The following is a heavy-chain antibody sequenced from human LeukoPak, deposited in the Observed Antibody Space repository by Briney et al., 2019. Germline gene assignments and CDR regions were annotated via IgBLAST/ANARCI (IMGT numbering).Heavy chain of an antibody. CDR1: GGSISSSNYY. V-gene: IGHV4-39*01. Sequence: SETLSLTGTVSGGSISSSNYYWGWIRQPPGKGLEWIGSIYYSGSTYYNPSLKSRVTISVDTSKNQFSLKLSSVTAADTAVYYCARRYSSSWYVWFDPWGQGTLVTVSS. J-gene: IGHJ5*02. CDR3: ARRYSSSWYVWFDP. CDR2: IYYSGST. D-gene: IGHD6-13*01.